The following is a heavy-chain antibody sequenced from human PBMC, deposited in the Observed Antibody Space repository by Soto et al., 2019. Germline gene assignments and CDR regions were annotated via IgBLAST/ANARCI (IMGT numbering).Heavy chain of an antibody. V-gene: IGHV2-5*02. CDR3: AHREVLTDLDC. CDR1: GFSLSTSGVG. D-gene: IGHD3-9*01. CDR2: IYWDDNK. Sequence: QITLKESGPTLVKPTQTLTLTCTFSGFSLSTSGVGVGGIRQPPGKALEWLALIYWDDNKRYSPSLKTRLTITKGTSKNQVVLTMTNMDPVDTATYYCAHREVLTDLDCWGQGTLVTVSS. J-gene: IGHJ4*02.